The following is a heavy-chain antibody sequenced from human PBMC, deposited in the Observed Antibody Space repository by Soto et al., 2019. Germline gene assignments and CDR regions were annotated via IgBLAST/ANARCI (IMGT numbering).Heavy chain of an antibody. D-gene: IGHD2-15*01. CDR1: GFTFSDYA. Sequence: GGSLRLSCAASGFTFSDYAMHWVRQAPGKGLEWVAVMSYDGSNKYYADSVKGRFIISRDNAKNTLYLQMNSLRAEDTAVYYCAKDHSIVLIGPHDYWGQGTLVSVSS. CDR2: MSYDGSNK. J-gene: IGHJ4*02. V-gene: IGHV3-30*18. CDR3: AKDHSIVLIGPHDY.